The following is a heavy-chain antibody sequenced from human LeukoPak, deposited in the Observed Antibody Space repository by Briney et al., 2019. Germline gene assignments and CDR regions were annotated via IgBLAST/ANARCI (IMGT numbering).Heavy chain of an antibody. Sequence: ASVKVSCKASGYILTDYYMHWVRQAPGQGLEWMGWINPNSGDTNYAQKFQGRVTMTRDTSISTVYMELRRLRYNDTAAYYCARGPLEYCSGGTCYSGRNWFDPWGQGTLVTVSS. CDR1: GYILTDYY. CDR2: INPNSGDT. V-gene: IGHV1-2*02. D-gene: IGHD2-15*01. J-gene: IGHJ5*02. CDR3: ARGPLEYCSGGTCYSGRNWFDP.